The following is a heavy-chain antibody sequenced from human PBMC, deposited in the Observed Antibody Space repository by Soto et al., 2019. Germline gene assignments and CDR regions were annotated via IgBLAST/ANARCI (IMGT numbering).Heavy chain of an antibody. D-gene: IGHD3-9*01. Sequence: GGSLRLSCAISGFTFSTYWMAWARQAPGKGLEWVANIKPDGSDKYYVDSVKGRFTISRDNAKNSLYLQMNSLRAEDTAVYYCERDRVLYDILTGYQRDAFDIWGQGTMVTVSS. CDR3: ERDRVLYDILTGYQRDAFDI. J-gene: IGHJ3*02. CDR1: GFTFSTYW. V-gene: IGHV3-7*01. CDR2: IKPDGSDK.